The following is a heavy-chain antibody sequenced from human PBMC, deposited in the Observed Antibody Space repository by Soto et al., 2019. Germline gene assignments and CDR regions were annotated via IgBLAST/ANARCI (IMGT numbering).Heavy chain of an antibody. V-gene: IGHV4-39*07. D-gene: IGHD5-18*01. CDR2: IHHTGST. CDR3: ARDRGYSYGYDY. CDR1: GRSISEINSY. Sequence: SETLSLTCSVSGRSISEINSYWGWIRQTPGEGLEWIGTIHHTGSTYYNPSLKSRVIISLDTSKNQFSLKLSSVTAADTAVYYCARDRGYSYGYDYWGQGTLVTVSS. J-gene: IGHJ4*02.